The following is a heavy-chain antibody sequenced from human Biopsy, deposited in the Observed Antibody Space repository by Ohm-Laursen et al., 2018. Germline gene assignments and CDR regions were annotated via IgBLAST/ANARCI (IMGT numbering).Heavy chain of an antibody. CDR3: ARASMIRGVMDVDY. J-gene: IGHJ4*02. V-gene: IGHV1-2*02. CDR1: GYTFTGHY. CDR2: INPNGGDT. D-gene: IGHD3-10*01. Sequence: ASVKVSCKSSGYTFTGHYMHWVRQAPGQGLEWMGWINPNGGDTNYAQKFQGRVTMTTDTSVSTAYMELSGLTFDDTAVYYCARASMIRGVMDVDYWGQGTLVIVSP.